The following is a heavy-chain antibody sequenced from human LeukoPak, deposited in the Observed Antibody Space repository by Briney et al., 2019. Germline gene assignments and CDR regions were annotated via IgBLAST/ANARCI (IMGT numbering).Heavy chain of an antibody. CDR3: ARDGSDILTGYYSDH. J-gene: IGHJ4*02. D-gene: IGHD3-9*01. CDR1: GFTFSSYG. Sequence: PGRSLRLSCAASGFTFSSYGMHWVRQAPGKGLEWVAVISYDGSNKYYADSVKGRFTISRDNSKNTLYLQMNSLRAEDTAVYDCARDGSDILTGYYSDHWGQGTLVTVSS. V-gene: IGHV3-30*03. CDR2: ISYDGSNK.